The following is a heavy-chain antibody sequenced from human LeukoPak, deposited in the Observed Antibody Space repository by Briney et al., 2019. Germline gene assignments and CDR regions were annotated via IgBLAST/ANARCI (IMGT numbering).Heavy chain of an antibody. D-gene: IGHD6-13*01. CDR3: ASTIAAAGTDY. CDR2: IYSGGST. CDR1: SFTCSRNY. V-gene: IGHV3-53*01. Sequence: PGVTLRLCYAASSFTCSRNYNTRAHQAPCNELDWVSVIYSGGSTYYADSGKGRFTISRDNSKNTLYLQMNSLRAEDTAVYYCASTIAAAGTDYWGQGTLVTVSS. J-gene: IGHJ4*02.